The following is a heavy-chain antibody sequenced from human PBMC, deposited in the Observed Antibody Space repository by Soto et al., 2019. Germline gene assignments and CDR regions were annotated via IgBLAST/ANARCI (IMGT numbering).Heavy chain of an antibody. Sequence: GGSLRLSCAASGFTFSIYWMHWVRQAPGKGLVWVSRINSDGSSTNYADSVKGRFTISRDNAKNTLYLQMNSLRAEDTAVYYCAREACGSTSCYAELDYWGQGTLVTVSS. CDR2: INSDGSST. J-gene: IGHJ4*02. CDR1: GFTFSIYW. CDR3: AREACGSTSCYAELDY. D-gene: IGHD2-2*01. V-gene: IGHV3-74*01.